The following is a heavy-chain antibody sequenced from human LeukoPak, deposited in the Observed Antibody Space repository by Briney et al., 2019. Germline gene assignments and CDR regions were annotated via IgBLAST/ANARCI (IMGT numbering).Heavy chain of an antibody. Sequence: GGSLRLSCAASGFTFSNHGMHWVRQAPGKGLEWVTVIWSDNIHKYYADSVKGRFPISRDNSRNTLYLQMDSLRAEDTAVYYCARQFYLRRNWNYAFDSCGQATLVTVSS. CDR1: GFTFSNHG. CDR3: ARQFYLRRNWNYAFDS. CDR2: IWSDNIHK. J-gene: IGHJ4*02. V-gene: IGHV3-33*01. D-gene: IGHD1-7*01.